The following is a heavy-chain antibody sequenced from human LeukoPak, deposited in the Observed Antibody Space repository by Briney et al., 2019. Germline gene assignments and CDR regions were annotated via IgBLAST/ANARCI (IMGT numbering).Heavy chain of an antibody. J-gene: IGHJ4*02. D-gene: IGHD3-10*02. CDR3: ARVFNSGNYVDY. CDR2: INPNSGGT. V-gene: IGHV1-2*02. Sequence: ASVKVSCKASGYTFTCYYMHGMGQAPGQGREWMGWINPNSGGTNYAQKFQGTLTMTRDTSISTAYMELSRLRSDDTAVYYCARVFNSGNYVDYWGPGTLVTVSS. CDR1: GYTFTCYY.